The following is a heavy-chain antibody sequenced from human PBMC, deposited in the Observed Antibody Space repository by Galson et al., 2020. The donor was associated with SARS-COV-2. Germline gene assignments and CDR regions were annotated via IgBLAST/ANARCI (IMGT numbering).Heavy chain of an antibody. D-gene: IGHD2-15*01. J-gene: IGHJ4*02. CDR2: ISRSSNFI. Sequence: GGSLRLSCAASGFTFSTYSMNWVRQAPGKGLEWVSSISRSSNFIYYADSVKGRFTISRDNAKNSLYLQMNSLRAEDTAVYYCARDRCSGGACYSFDYWGQGTLVTVSS. CDR1: GFTFSTYS. CDR3: ARDRCSGGACYSFDY. V-gene: IGHV3-21*01.